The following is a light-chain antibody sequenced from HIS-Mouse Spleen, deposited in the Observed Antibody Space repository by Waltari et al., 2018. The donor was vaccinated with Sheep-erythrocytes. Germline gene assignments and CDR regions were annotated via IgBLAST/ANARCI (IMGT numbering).Light chain of an antibody. CDR1: QGIRND. CDR3: LQDYNYPYT. Sequence: AIQMTQSPSSLSASVGDRVTLTCRASQGIRNDLGWYQQKPGKAPKLPIYAASSLQSGVPSRFSGSGSGTDFTLTISSLQPEDFATYYCLQDYNYPYTFGQGTKLEIK. V-gene: IGKV1-6*01. CDR2: AAS. J-gene: IGKJ2*01.